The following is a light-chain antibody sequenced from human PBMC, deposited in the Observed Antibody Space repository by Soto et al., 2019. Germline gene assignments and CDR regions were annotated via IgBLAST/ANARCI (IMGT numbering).Light chain of an antibody. CDR3: XXRSNSPPMWT. J-gene: IGKJ1*01. Sequence: EIVLTQSPATLSVSPGDRATLSCRASERIGTYLAWYQQKPGQAPRLLIYDASNRATGVPARFSGTGSGTDFXXXIXXLESEDFAVYFCXXRSNSPPMWTFGQGTKVEIK. V-gene: IGKV3-11*01. CDR1: ERIGTY. CDR2: DAS.